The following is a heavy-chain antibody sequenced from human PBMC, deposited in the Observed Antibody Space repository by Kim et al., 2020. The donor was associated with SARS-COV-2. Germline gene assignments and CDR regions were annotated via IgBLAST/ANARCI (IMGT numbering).Heavy chain of an antibody. V-gene: IGHV3-53*01. D-gene: IGHD6-19*01. J-gene: IGHJ6*02. CDR1: GFTVSSNY. CDR3: ASANPRTNGYSSGWPYYYYYGMDV. Sequence: GGSLRLSCAASGFTVSSNYMSWVRQAPGKGLEWVSVIYSGGSTYYADSVKGRFTISRDNSKNTLYLQMNSLRAEDTAVYYCASANPRTNGYSSGWPYYYYYGMDVWGQGTTVTVSS. CDR2: IYSGGST.